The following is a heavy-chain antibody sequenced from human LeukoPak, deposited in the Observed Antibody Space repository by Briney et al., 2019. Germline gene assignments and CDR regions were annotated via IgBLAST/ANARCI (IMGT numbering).Heavy chain of an antibody. Sequence: PGGSLRLSCAASGFTFDDYAMHWVRQAPGKGLEWVSGISWNSGSIGYADSVRGRFTISRDNAKNSLYLQMNSLRAEDTAVYYCARISSSWENDYWGQGTLVTVSS. D-gene: IGHD6-13*01. CDR2: ISWNSGSI. CDR3: ARISSSWENDY. V-gene: IGHV3-9*01. CDR1: GFTFDDYA. J-gene: IGHJ4*02.